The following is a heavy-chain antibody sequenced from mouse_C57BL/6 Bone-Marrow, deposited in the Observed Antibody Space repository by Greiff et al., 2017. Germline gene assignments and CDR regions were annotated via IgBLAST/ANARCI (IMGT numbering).Heavy chain of an antibody. CDR2: ISNGGGST. Sequence: EVKLMESGGGLVQPGGSLKLSCAASGFTFSDYYMYWVRQTPEKRLEWVAYISNGGGSTYYPDTVKGRFTISRDNAKNTLYLQMSRLKSEDTAMYYCARPAYGYEEGIYAMDYWGQGTSVTVSS. D-gene: IGHD2-2*01. CDR3: ARPAYGYEEGIYAMDY. CDR1: GFTFSDYY. J-gene: IGHJ4*01. V-gene: IGHV5-12*01.